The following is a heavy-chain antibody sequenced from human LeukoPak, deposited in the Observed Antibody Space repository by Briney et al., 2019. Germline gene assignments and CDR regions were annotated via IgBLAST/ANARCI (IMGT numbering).Heavy chain of an antibody. J-gene: IGHJ4*02. CDR1: GGSFSGYY. CDR2: INHSGST. V-gene: IGHV4-34*01. Sequence: SETLSLTCAVYGGSFSGYYWSWIRQPPGKGLEWIGEINHSGSTNYNPSLKSRVTISVDTSKNQFSLKLSSVTAADTAVYYCARVRGSFFDRYYFDYWGQGTLVTVSS. D-gene: IGHD1-26*01. CDR3: ARVRGSFFDRYYFDY.